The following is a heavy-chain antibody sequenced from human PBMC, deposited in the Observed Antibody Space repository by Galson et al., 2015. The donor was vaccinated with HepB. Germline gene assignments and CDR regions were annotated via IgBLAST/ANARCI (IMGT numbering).Heavy chain of an antibody. J-gene: IGHJ6*03. CDR1: GGSISNYY. V-gene: IGHV4-4*07. CDR2: IYTNGRT. CDR3: ARDSRGAVTTRVDYYYMDV. D-gene: IGHD4-17*01. Sequence: SETLSLTCTVSGGSISNYYWSWIRQPAGKRLEWIGRIYTNGRTSYNPSLKSRVTMSVDTSKNQFSLKLTSVTAADTAVYYCARDSRGAVTTRVDYYYMDVWGKGTTVIVSS.